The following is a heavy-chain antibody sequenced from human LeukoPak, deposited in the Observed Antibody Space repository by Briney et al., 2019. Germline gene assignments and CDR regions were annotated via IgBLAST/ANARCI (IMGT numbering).Heavy chain of an antibody. V-gene: IGHV3-9*01. CDR2: ISWNSGSI. CDR1: GFTFDDYA. J-gene: IGHJ4*02. Sequence: GGSLRLSCAASGFTFDDYAMHWVRQAPGKGLEWVSGISWNSGSIGYADSVKGRFTISRDNAKNSLYLQMNSLRAEDTAVYYCARFGGGDFWSGYLGFDYWGQGTLVTVSS. CDR3: ARFGGGDFWSGYLGFDY. D-gene: IGHD3-3*01.